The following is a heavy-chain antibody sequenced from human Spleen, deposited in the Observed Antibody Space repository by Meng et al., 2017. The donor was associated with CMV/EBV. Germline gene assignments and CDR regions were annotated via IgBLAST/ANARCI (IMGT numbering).Heavy chain of an antibody. D-gene: IGHD2/OR15-2a*01. CDR2: IIPIYGTT. CDR1: EGTFRTYA. Sequence: KASEGTFRTYAVTWVRQDPGQGLEWMGRIIPIYGTTNYEQKFQGRVTITTDESTGTAYMELSSLRSEDAAFYYCARSCNGNTCPFDFWGQGTLVTVSS. CDR3: ARSCNGNTCPFDF. J-gene: IGHJ4*02. V-gene: IGHV1-69*05.